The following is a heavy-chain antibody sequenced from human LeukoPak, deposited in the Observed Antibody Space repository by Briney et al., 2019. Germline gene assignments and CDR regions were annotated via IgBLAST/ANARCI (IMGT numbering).Heavy chain of an antibody. Sequence: SETLSLTCTVSGGSISSYYWSWIRQPPGKGLEWIGYIYYSGSTNYNPSLKSRVTISVDTSKNHFSLKLSSVTAANTAVYYCARGSSRGWFDPWGQGTLVTVSS. V-gene: IGHV4-59*01. J-gene: IGHJ5*02. CDR1: GGSISSYY. CDR2: IYYSGST. CDR3: ARGSSRGWFDP.